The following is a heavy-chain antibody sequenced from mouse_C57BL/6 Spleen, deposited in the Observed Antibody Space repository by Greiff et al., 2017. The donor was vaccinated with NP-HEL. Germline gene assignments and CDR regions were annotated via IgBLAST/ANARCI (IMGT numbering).Heavy chain of an antibody. CDR3: ARSPYYYGSSLYYFDY. J-gene: IGHJ2*01. D-gene: IGHD1-1*01. Sequence: QVQLQQSGAELVKPGASVKLSCKASGYTFTSYWMHWVKQRPGQGLEWIGMIHPNSGSTNYNEKFKSKATLTVDKSSSTAYMQLSSLTSEDSAVYYCARSPYYYGSSLYYFDYWGQGTTLTVSS. CDR1: GYTFTSYW. CDR2: IHPNSGST. V-gene: IGHV1-64*01.